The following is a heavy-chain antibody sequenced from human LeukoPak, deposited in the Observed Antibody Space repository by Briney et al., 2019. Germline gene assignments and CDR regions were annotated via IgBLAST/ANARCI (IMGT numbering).Heavy chain of an antibody. D-gene: IGHD6-13*01. J-gene: IGHJ4*02. CDR1: GGSISNYY. Sequence: SETLSLTCTVSGGSISNYYWSWIRQPPGKGLEWIGYIYYSGTTNYNPSLKSRVTISVDTSKNQFSPKLNSVTAADTAVYYCTRGVYIAAAQYGYWGQGTLVTVSS. CDR3: TRGVYIAAAQYGY. V-gene: IGHV4-59*01. CDR2: IYYSGTT.